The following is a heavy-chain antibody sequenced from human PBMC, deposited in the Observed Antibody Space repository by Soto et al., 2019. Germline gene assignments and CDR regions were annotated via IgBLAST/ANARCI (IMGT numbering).Heavy chain of an antibody. J-gene: IGHJ5*02. CDR2: INPNSGGT. Sequence: ASVKVSCKASGYTFTGYYIHWVRQARGQGLEWMGWINPNSGGTNYAQKFQGRVTMTRDTSISTAYMELSRLRSDDTAVYYCARANYDFWSGYVNWFDPWGQGTLVTVSS. CDR3: ARANYDFWSGYVNWFDP. D-gene: IGHD3-3*01. V-gene: IGHV1-2*02. CDR1: GYTFTGYY.